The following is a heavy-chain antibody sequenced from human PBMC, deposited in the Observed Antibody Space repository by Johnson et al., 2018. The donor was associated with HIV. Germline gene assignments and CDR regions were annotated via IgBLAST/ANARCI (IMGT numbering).Heavy chain of an antibody. CDR1: GFTFDDYG. J-gene: IGHJ3*02. V-gene: IGHV3-23*04. Sequence: VQLVESGGGVVRPGGSLRLSCAASGFTFDDYGMSWVRQAPGKGLEWVSAISGSGGSTYYADSVKGRFTISRDNSKNTLHLQMNSLRAEDTAVYYCARSGYCTTSSCTDDALDIWGQGTMVTVSS. CDR3: ARSGYCTTSSCTDDALDI. D-gene: IGHD2-2*01. CDR2: ISGSGGST.